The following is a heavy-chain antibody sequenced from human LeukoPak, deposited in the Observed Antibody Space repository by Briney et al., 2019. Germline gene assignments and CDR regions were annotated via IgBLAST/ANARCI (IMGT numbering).Heavy chain of an antibody. CDR2: INPNSGGT. D-gene: IGHD3-3*01. CDR1: GYTFTGYY. J-gene: IGHJ4*02. CDR3: ARTRAIFGVVISY. V-gene: IGHV1-2*02. Sequence: GASVKVSCKASGYTFTGYYMHWVRQAPGQGLEWMGWINPNSGGTNYAQKFQGRVTMTRDTSISTAYMELSRLRSDDTAVYYCARTRAIFGVVISYWGQGTLVTVSS.